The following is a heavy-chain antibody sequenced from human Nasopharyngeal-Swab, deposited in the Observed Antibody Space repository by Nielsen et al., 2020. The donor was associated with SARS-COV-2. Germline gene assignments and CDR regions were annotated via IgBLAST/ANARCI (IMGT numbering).Heavy chain of an antibody. D-gene: IGHD6-19*01. CDR3: AKAQQQWLDRRTLDY. V-gene: IGHV3-30*18. Sequence: GGSLRLSCAASGFIFSSYGMHWVRQAPGKGLEWVAVISYDGSNKYYADSVKGRFTISRDNSKNTLYLQMNSLRAEDTAVYYCAKAQQQWLDRRTLDYWGQGTLVTVSS. CDR1: GFIFSSYG. J-gene: IGHJ4*02. CDR2: ISYDGSNK.